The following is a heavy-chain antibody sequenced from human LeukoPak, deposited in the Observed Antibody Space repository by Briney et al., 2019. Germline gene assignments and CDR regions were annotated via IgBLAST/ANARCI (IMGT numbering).Heavy chain of an antibody. V-gene: IGHV3-53*05. CDR1: GFTVSSNY. J-gene: IGHJ4*02. Sequence: GVSLRLSCAASGFTVSSNYMSWVRQAPGKGLEWVSVIYSGGSTYYADSVKGRFTISRDNSKNTLYLQMNSLGAEDTAVYSCARGYCTSSSCYNDYWGQGTLVTVSS. CDR3: ARGYCTSSSCYNDY. CDR2: IYSGGST. D-gene: IGHD2-2*02.